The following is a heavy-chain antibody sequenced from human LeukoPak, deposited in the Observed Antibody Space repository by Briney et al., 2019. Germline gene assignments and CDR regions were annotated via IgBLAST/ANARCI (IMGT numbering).Heavy chain of an antibody. CDR3: ARGGMTIFGVVIGRAFDY. Sequence: PSETLSLTCAVYGGPFSGYYRRWIRQPPGKGREWIGEINHSGSTNYHPSLKSRVTIAVDPSKSQFSLKLSSVTAADTAVYYCARGGMTIFGVVIGRAFDYWGQGTLVTVSS. J-gene: IGHJ4*02. D-gene: IGHD3-3*01. CDR1: GGPFSGYY. V-gene: IGHV4-34*01. CDR2: INHSGST.